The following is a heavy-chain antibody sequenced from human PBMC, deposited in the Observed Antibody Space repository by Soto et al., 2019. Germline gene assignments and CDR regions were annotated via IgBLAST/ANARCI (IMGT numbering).Heavy chain of an antibody. J-gene: IGHJ4*02. CDR3: ARALRRSYFDY. D-gene: IGHD3-16*01. V-gene: IGHV4-59*01. Sequence: TLSLTCTVSGGSISSYYWSWIRQPPGKGLEWIGYIYYSGSTNYNPSLKSRVTISVDTSKNQFSPKLSSVTAADTAVYYCARALRRSYFDYWGQGTLVTVSS. CDR2: IYYSGST. CDR1: GGSISSYY.